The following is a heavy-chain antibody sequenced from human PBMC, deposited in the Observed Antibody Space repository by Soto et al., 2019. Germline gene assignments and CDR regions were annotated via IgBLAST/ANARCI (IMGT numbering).Heavy chain of an antibody. CDR2: INHSGST. V-gene: IGHV4-34*01. J-gene: IGHJ6*02. CDR3: ARSKGFLEWLPRYYYYYGMDV. CDR1: GGSFSGYY. D-gene: IGHD3-3*01. Sequence: QVQLQQWGAGLLKPSETLSLTCAVYGGSFSGYYWSWIRQPPGKGLEWIGEINHSGSTNYTPSLKSRVTKSVDTSKNQFSLKLSSVTAADTAVYYCARSKGFLEWLPRYYYYYGMDVWGQGTTVNVSS.